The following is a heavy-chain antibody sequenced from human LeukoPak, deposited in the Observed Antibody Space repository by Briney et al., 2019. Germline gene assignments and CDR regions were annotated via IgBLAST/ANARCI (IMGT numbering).Heavy chain of an antibody. J-gene: IGHJ4*02. CDR1: GGSISSYY. CDR2: IYYSGST. V-gene: IGHV4-59*08. CDR3: ASLGGYSTGWYNY. Sequence: SETLSLTCTVSGGSISSYYWSWIRQPPGKGLEWIGYIYYSGSTNYNPSLKSRGTISVDPSKNQSSLKLSSVPAAATAVSYCASLGGYSTGWYNYWGQGTLVTVSS. D-gene: IGHD6-19*01.